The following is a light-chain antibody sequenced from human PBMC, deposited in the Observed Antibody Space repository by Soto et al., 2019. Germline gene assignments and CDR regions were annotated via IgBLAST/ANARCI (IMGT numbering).Light chain of an antibody. CDR1: QSVSSN. Sequence: EIVMTHSPATLSVSPWERATLSCRASQSVSSNLAWYQQKPGQAPRLLIYGASTRATGIPARFSGSGSGTEFTLTISSLQSEDFAVYYRQQYNNWPPAFGQGTKVDIK. CDR3: QQYNNWPPA. CDR2: GAS. J-gene: IGKJ1*01. V-gene: IGKV3-15*01.